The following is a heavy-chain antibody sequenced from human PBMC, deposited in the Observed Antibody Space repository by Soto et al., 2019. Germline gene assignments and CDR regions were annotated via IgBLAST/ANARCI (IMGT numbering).Heavy chain of an antibody. V-gene: IGHV4-39*01. Sequence: SSETLSLTCTVSGDSISSSSYYWGWIRQPPGKGLEWIGSLYYSGSTYYKPSLKSRVTISVDSSKNQFSLKLSSVTAADTAVYYCARQETTFDENRPYYFDYWGQGTLVTVSS. CDR3: ARQETTFDENRPYYFDY. D-gene: IGHD4-17*01. CDR2: LYYSGST. J-gene: IGHJ4*02. CDR1: GDSISSSSYY.